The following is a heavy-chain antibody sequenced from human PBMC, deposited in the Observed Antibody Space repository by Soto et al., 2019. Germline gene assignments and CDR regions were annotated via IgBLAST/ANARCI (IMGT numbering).Heavy chain of an antibody. D-gene: IGHD2-2*01. Sequence: GGSLRLSCAASGFTFSNYAMSWVRKAPGKGLEWVAVISYDGSNKYYADSVKGRFTISRDNSKNTLYLQMNSLRAEDTAVYYCARDQTVVLVPAALWGDYYYGMDVWGQGTTVTVSS. CDR1: GFTFSNYA. CDR2: ISYDGSNK. CDR3: ARDQTVVLVPAALWGDYYYGMDV. V-gene: IGHV3-30-3*01. J-gene: IGHJ6*02.